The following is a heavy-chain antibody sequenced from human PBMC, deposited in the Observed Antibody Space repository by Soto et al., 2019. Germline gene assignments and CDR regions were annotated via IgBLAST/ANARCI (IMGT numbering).Heavy chain of an antibody. D-gene: IGHD4-17*01. CDR1: GFTFSSYG. CDR2: IRGDGGQT. V-gene: IGHV3-23*01. J-gene: IGHJ4*02. Sequence: PGGSLRLSCTASGFTFSSYGMGWVRQAPGKGLQWVSTIRGDGGQTHYTDSVKGRFSISRDNSKNTVYLQMDSLRAEDTAMYFCARDVGLDSDDFPTYWGQGTQVTVSS. CDR3: ARDVGLDSDDFPTY.